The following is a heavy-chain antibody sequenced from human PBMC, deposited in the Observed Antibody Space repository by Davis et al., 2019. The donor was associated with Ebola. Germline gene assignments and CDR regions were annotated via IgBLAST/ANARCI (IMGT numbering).Heavy chain of an antibody. CDR3: ARDWLHDAFDI. D-gene: IGHD5-12*01. J-gene: IGHJ3*02. V-gene: IGHV1-69*13. Sequence: SVKVSCKASGGTFSSYAISWVRQAPGQGLEWMGWISAYNGNTNYAQKFQGRVTITADESTSTAYMELSSLRSEDTAVYYCARDWLHDAFDIWGQGTMVTVSS. CDR1: GGTFSSYA. CDR2: ISAYNGNT.